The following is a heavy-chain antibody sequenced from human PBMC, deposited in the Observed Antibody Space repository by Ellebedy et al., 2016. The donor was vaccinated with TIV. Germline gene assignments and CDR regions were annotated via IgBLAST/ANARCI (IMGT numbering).Heavy chain of an antibody. D-gene: IGHD2-15*01. CDR1: GFTVSSNY. CDR2: IYSGGST. CDR3: ARAQWWLNMYYYYGMDV. Sequence: GESLKISCAASGFTVSSNYMSWVRQAPGKGLEWVSVIYSGGSTYYADSVKGRFTISRDNSKNTLYLQMNSLRAEDTAVYYCARAQWWLNMYYYYGMDVWGQGTTVTVSS. J-gene: IGHJ6*02. V-gene: IGHV3-53*01.